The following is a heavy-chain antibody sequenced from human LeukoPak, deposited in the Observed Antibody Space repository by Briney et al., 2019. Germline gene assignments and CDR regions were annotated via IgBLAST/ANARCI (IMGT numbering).Heavy chain of an antibody. CDR1: GGSFSGYY. Sequence: SETLSLTCAVYGGSFSGYYWSWIPQPPGKGLEWIGEINHSGSTNYNPSLKSRVTISVDTSKNQFSLKLSSVTAADTAVYYCATRSYYYDSSGYHWGQGTLVTVSS. CDR3: ATRSYYYDSSGYH. V-gene: IGHV4-34*01. J-gene: IGHJ5*02. CDR2: INHSGST. D-gene: IGHD3-22*01.